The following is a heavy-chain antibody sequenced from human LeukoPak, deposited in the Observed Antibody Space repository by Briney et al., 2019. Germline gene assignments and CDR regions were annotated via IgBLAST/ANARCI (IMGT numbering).Heavy chain of an antibody. V-gene: IGHV4-34*01. J-gene: IGHJ4*02. D-gene: IGHD3-3*01. CDR3: ARENYDFWSGYPTDY. CDR1: GGSFSGYY. Sequence: SETLSLTRAVYGGSFSGYYWSWIRQPPGKGLEWIGEINHSGSTNYNPSLKSRVTISVDTSKNQFSLKLSSVTAADTAVYYCARENYDFWSGYPTDYWGQGTLVTVSS. CDR2: INHSGST.